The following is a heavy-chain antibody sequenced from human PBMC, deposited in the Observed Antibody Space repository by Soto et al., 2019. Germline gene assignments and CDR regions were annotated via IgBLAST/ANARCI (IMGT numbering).Heavy chain of an antibody. J-gene: IGHJ3*02. V-gene: IGHV3-23*01. CDR3: GRDHNGDDTGAFEM. CDR2: ITASGDYA. D-gene: IGHD4-17*01. Sequence: EVQQLESGGGLVQPGGSLRLSCAAAEFTFSDYAMTWARLAPGRGLEWVASITASGDYAQYTDSVKGRFSVARDNSRSNLFLQMQSLRDEDTAIYFCGRDHNGDDTGAFEMWGRGTMVTVSS. CDR1: EFTFSDYA.